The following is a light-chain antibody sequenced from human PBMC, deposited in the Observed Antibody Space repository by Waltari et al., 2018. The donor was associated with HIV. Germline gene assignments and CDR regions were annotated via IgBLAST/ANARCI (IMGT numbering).Light chain of an antibody. CDR1: SSNIGNNY. V-gene: IGLV1-51*02. CDR3: GTWDSSLSSYV. Sequence: QSVLTQPPTVSAAPGQKVTISCSGSSSNIGNNYGSWYQPLPGTAPKLLIYENNKRPSGIPDRFSGSKSGTSATLGITGLQTGDEADYYCGTWDSSLSSYVFGTGTKVTVL. J-gene: IGLJ1*01. CDR2: ENN.